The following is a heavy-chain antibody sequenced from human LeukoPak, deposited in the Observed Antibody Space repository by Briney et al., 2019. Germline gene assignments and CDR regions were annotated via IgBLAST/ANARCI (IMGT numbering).Heavy chain of an antibody. CDR2: ISAYNGNT. Sequence: GASVKVSCKASGYTFTVYYIHWVRQAPGQGLEWMGWISAYNGNTNYAQKLQGRVTMTTDTSTSTAYMELRSLRSDDTAVYYCAREGYDFWSGSNYYMDVWGKGTTVTVSS. CDR3: AREGYDFWSGSNYYMDV. D-gene: IGHD3-3*01. CDR1: GYTFTVYY. J-gene: IGHJ6*03. V-gene: IGHV1-18*04.